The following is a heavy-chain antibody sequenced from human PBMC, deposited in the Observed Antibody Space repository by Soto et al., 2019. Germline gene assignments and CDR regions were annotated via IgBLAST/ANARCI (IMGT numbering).Heavy chain of an antibody. D-gene: IGHD3-10*01. CDR1: GGSISTSDYY. CDR2: IRYTGST. V-gene: IGHV4-39*01. CDR3: ARRNYYGSGSYFP. J-gene: IGHJ5*02. Sequence: QLQLQESGPGLVKPSETLSLTCTVSGGSISTSDYYWGWVRQPPGKGLEWIGSIRYTGSTFYKPSLNSRVTISADTSKNQSSPKLTSVTAADTAVYYCARRNYYGSGSYFPWGQGTLVTVSS.